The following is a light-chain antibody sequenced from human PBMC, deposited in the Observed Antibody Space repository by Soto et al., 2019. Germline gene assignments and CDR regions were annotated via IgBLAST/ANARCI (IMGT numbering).Light chain of an antibody. J-gene: IGKJ4*01. Sequence: DIQLTQSPSSVSASVGDTVTITCRASQDISDYLAWFQQKPGQAPRSLIFAASRLQGGVPSKFSGRGSGTDFTLTITRLQPEDFATYYCHQYDTYPLTFGGGTKVQI. CDR3: HQYDTYPLT. CDR2: AAS. V-gene: IGKV1-16*02. CDR1: QDISDY.